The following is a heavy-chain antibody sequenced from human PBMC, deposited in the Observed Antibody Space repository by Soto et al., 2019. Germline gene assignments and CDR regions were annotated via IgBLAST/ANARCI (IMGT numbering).Heavy chain of an antibody. Sequence: GGSLRLSCATSGLTFSNYAMSWVRQAPGGGLEWVSSMSGSSSTTYYADSVRGRFTISRDRSKNTLYLQMSSLRAEDTALYYCAKNQERELPRVIDFWGQGTLVTVSS. J-gene: IGHJ4*02. V-gene: IGHV3-23*01. CDR2: MSGSSSTT. CDR1: GLTFSNYA. CDR3: AKNQERELPRVIDF. D-gene: IGHD1-7*01.